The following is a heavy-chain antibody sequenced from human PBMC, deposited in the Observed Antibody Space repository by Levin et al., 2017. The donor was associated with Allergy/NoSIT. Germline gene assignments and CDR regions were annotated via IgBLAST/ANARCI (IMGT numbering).Heavy chain of an antibody. CDR2: ISNSGNT. Sequence: SQTLSLTCSVSSGSISNCHWSWIRQSPAEGLEWIGHISNSGNTNYNPSLTSRVTISLDTSKSQISLRLSTVTAADTAVYYCARHVYIDGSPFDHWGQGTLVAVSS. J-gene: IGHJ4*02. D-gene: IGHD3-10*01. CDR3: ARHVYIDGSPFDH. V-gene: IGHV4-59*08. CDR1: SGSISNCH.